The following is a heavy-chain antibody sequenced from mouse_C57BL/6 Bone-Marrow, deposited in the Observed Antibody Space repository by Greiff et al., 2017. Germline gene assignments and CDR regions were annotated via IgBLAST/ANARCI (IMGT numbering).Heavy chain of an antibody. V-gene: IGHV1-82*01. CDR3: AREQLRLQLDY. CDR2: IYPGDGDT. CDR1: GYAFSSSW. Sequence: VQLQQSGPELVKPGASVKISCKASGYAFSSSWMNWVKQRPGKGLEWIGRIYPGDGDTNYNGKFKGKATLTADKSSSTAYMQLSSLTSEDSAVYFCAREQLRLQLDYRGQGTSVTVSS. D-gene: IGHD3-2*02. J-gene: IGHJ4*01.